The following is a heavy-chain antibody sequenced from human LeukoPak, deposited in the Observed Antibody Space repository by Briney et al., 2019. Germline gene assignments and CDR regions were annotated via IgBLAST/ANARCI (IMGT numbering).Heavy chain of an antibody. CDR1: GGSISSSSYY. Sequence: SETLSLTCTVSGGSISSSSYYWGWIRQPPGKGLEWIESIYYSGSTYYNPSLKSRVTISVDTSKNQFSLKLSSVTAADTAVYYCARQTPGYSSSWYGYYFDYWGQGTLVTVSS. CDR3: ARQTPGYSSSWYGYYFDY. D-gene: IGHD6-13*01. CDR2: IYYSGST. J-gene: IGHJ4*02. V-gene: IGHV4-39*01.